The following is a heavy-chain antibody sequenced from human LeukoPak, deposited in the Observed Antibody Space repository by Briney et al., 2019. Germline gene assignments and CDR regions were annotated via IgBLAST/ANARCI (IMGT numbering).Heavy chain of an antibody. CDR3: ARGGSTFSFDY. CDR1: GFTVSSNY. Sequence: PGGSLTLSCAASGFTVSSNYMSWVRQAPGKGLEWVSVIYRAGSTYYAASVKGRFTISRDNSKNTLYLQMNSVRVEDTAVYSCARGGSTFSFDYWGQGTLVTVSS. D-gene: IGHD2/OR15-2a*01. V-gene: IGHV3-53*01. J-gene: IGHJ4*02. CDR2: IYRAGST.